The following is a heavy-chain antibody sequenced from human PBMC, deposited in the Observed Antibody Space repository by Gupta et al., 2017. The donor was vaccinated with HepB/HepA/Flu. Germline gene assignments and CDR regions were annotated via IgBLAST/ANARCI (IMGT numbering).Heavy chain of an antibody. CDR3: AKESGYSSNWSSPYNWFDP. J-gene: IGHJ5*02. V-gene: IGHV3-43*02. Sequence: VRQAPGKGLEWVSLISGDGGSTYYADSVKGRVTITRDNSKNSLYLQMNSLRTEDTALYYGAKESGYSSNWSSPYNWFDPGGQGTMVTVYS. CDR2: ISGDGGST. D-gene: IGHD6-13*01.